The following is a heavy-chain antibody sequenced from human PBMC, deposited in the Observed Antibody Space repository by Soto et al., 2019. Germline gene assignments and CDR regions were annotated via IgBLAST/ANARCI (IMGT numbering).Heavy chain of an antibody. CDR3: ARCMGFDGSGYAFFDS. Sequence: GGSLRLSCTASGFTFSSYWMHWVRQAPGKGLEWVSSVSRSSSYIYYADSVKGRFTVSRDDAKKSLYLQMNSLRAEDTAIYYCARCMGFDGSGYAFFDSWGQGTQVTVSS. CDR1: GFTFSSYW. CDR2: VSRSSSYI. V-gene: IGHV3-21*01. J-gene: IGHJ4*02. D-gene: IGHD3-10*01.